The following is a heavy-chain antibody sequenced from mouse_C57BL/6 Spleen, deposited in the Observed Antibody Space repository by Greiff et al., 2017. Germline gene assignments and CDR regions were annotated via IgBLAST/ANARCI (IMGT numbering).Heavy chain of an antibody. J-gene: IGHJ4*01. D-gene: IGHD2-1*01. Sequence: EVQLQESGPGLVKPSQSLSLTCSVTGYSITSGYYWNWIRQFPGNKLEWMGYISYDGSNNYNPSLKNRISITRDTSKNQFFLKLNSVTTEDTATYYCAGHYYVKHGGAMDYWGQGTSVTVSS. V-gene: IGHV3-6*01. CDR1: GYSITSGYY. CDR2: ISYDGSN. CDR3: AGHYYVKHGGAMDY.